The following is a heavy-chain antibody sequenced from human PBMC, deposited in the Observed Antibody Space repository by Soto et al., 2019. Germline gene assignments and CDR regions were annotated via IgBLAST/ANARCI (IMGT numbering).Heavy chain of an antibody. CDR1: GFIFSSYW. Sequence: GGSLRLSCAASGFIFSSYWMSWVRQAPGKGLEWVANIKQDGSETYYVDSVKGRFTISRDNAKNSLYLQMNTLRAEDTAVYYCAREGQFAYWGQGTLVTVSS. D-gene: IGHD3-10*01. J-gene: IGHJ4*02. V-gene: IGHV3-7*03. CDR3: AREGQFAY. CDR2: IKQDGSET.